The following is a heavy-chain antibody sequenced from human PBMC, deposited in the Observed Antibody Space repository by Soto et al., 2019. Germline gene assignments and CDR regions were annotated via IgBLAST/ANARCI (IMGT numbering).Heavy chain of an antibody. CDR3: AASIFYYGMDV. V-gene: IGHV5-51*01. CDR1: GYTFTNYW. Sequence: GESLKISCKGSGYTFTNYWIGWVRQMPGKGLEWMGIIYPGDSDTKYNPSFQGQVTISADRSITTTYLQWSSLKASDTAIYYCAASIFYYGMDVWGQGTTVTVSS. J-gene: IGHJ6*02. CDR2: IYPGDSDT.